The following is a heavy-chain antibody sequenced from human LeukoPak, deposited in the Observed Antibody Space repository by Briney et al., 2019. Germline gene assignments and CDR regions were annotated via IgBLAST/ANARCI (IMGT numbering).Heavy chain of an antibody. D-gene: IGHD3-22*01. CDR3: AREGYYYDSSAQGAFDI. J-gene: IGHJ3*02. Sequence: PGGSLRLSCAASGFTVSSNYMSWVRQAPGKGLELVSVVYSGSSTYYADSVKGRFTISRDNSKNTLYLQMNSLRAEDTAVYYCAREGYYYDSSAQGAFDIWGQGTMVTVSS. V-gene: IGHV3-53*01. CDR1: GFTVSSNY. CDR2: VYSGSST.